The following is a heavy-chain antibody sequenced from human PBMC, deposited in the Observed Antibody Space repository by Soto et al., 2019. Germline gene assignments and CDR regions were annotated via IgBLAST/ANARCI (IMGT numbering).Heavy chain of an antibody. CDR2: MSPNSGNT. V-gene: IGHV1-8*01. D-gene: IGHD1-26*01. CDR1: GYTFTSYD. J-gene: IGHJ5*02. CDR3: AGNTGATINWFDP. Sequence: ASVKVSCKASGYTFTSYDINWVRQATGQGLEWMGWMSPNSGNTGYAQKFQGRVIMTRNTSISTAYMELSSLRSEDTAVYYCAGNTGATINWFDPWGQGTQVTVSS.